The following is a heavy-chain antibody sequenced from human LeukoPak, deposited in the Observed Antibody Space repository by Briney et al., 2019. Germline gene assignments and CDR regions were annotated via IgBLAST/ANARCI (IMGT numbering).Heavy chain of an antibody. Sequence: ASVKVSCKASGYTFTSYGISWVRQAPGQGLEWMGWISAYNGNTNYAQKLQGRVTMTTDTSTSTAYMELRSLRSDGTAVYYCARSRIPAWAFDIWGQGTMVTVSS. CDR3: ARSRIPAWAFDI. V-gene: IGHV1-18*01. CDR1: GYTFTSYG. J-gene: IGHJ3*02. CDR2: ISAYNGNT. D-gene: IGHD2-21*01.